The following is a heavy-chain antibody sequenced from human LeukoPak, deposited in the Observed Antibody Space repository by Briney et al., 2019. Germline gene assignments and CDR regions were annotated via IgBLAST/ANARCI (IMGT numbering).Heavy chain of an antibody. D-gene: IGHD3-10*01. CDR3: ARDVLWFGDFTQFDY. Sequence: PGGSLRLSCAASGFTFSKYSMNWVRQAPGKGLEWVSSISSSSSYIYYADSVKGRFTISRDNAKNSLYLQMSSLRAEDTAVYYCARDVLWFGDFTQFDYWGQGTLVTVSS. CDR2: ISSSSSYI. V-gene: IGHV3-21*01. CDR1: GFTFSKYS. J-gene: IGHJ4*02.